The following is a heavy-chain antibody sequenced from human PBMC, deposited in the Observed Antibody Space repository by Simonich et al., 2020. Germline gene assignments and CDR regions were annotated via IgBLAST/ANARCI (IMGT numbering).Heavy chain of an antibody. J-gene: IGHJ3*02. CDR1: GFTFSSYW. CDR3: ARDYSNYDAFDI. CDR2: SNSDGSST. D-gene: IGHD4-4*01. Sequence: EVQLVESGGGLVQPGGSLRLSCAASGFTFSSYWLPWVRQAPGKGLGGVSGSNSDGSSTSYADSVKGRFTISRDNAKNTLYLQMNSLRAEDTAVYYCARDYSNYDAFDIWGQGTMVTVSS. V-gene: IGHV3-74*01.